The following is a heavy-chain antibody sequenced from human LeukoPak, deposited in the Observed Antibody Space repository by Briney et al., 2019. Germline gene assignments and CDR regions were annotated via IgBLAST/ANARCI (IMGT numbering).Heavy chain of an antibody. J-gene: IGHJ6*03. CDR2: ISGSGGAT. V-gene: IGHV3-23*01. Sequence: GGSLRLSCAASGFTFSNYAMSWVRQAPGKGLEWVSGISGSGGATYDADSVKGRFTISRDNSKNTLYLQMNSLRAEDTAVYYCAASPYNGTSPYYYFYYMDVWGKGTTVTVSS. CDR1: GFTFSNYA. D-gene: IGHD2-2*01. CDR3: AASPYNGTSPYYYFYYMDV.